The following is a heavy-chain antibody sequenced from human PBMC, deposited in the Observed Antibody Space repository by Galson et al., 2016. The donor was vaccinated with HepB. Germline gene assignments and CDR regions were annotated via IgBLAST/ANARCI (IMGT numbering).Heavy chain of an antibody. CDR1: GFSFSSYS. Sequence: SLRLSCAASGFSFSSYSMNWVRQAPGKGLEWVSSIGAVGSHIYYADSLKGRFTISRDSSKNTLYLQMISLRAEDTAVYYCAKRGQQLVKDAFDVWGQGTLVTVSS. CDR3: AKRGQQLVKDAFDV. V-gene: IGHV3-21*04. J-gene: IGHJ3*01. CDR2: IGAVGSHI. D-gene: IGHD6-13*01.